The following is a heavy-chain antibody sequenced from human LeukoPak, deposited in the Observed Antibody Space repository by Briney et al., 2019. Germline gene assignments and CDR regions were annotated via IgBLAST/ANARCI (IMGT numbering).Heavy chain of an antibody. CDR2: IYSGGSI. V-gene: IGHV3-53*01. Sequence: GGSLRLSCAATGFSVSTNYMTWVRQAPGKGLAWVSLIYSGGSIYYADSVKDRFTISRDNPKNTLYLQMNSLRAEDTAIYYCASTSDFWSGYYLDYWGQGTLVTVSS. D-gene: IGHD3-3*01. CDR1: GFSVSTNY. J-gene: IGHJ4*02. CDR3: ASTSDFWSGYYLDY.